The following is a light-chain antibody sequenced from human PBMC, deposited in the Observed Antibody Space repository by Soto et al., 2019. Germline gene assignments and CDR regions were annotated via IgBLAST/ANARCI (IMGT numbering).Light chain of an antibody. Sequence: QSALTQTPSVSGSPGQSVTISCTGTSTDFVSYNRVSWYQQPPGTAPKLMIYEGSKRPSGVSNRFSGSRSANTASLTISGLQADDESEYYCSAYVGSTLVFGGGTKLTVL. CDR3: SAYVGSTLV. CDR2: EGS. V-gene: IGLV2-23*01. CDR1: STDFVSYNR. J-gene: IGLJ3*02.